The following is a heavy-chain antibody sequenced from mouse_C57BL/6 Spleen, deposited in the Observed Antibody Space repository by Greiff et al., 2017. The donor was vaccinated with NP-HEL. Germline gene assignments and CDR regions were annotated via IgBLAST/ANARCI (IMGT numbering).Heavy chain of an antibody. Sequence: VQRVESGAELVRPGASVTLSCKASGYTFTDYEMHWVKQTPVHGLEWIGAIDPETGGTAYNQKFKGKAILTADKSSSTAYMELRSLTSEDSAVYYCTRGVRGDYWGQGTTLTVSS. CDR3: TRGVRGDY. J-gene: IGHJ2*01. D-gene: IGHD2-1*01. CDR1: GYTFTDYE. V-gene: IGHV1-15*01. CDR2: IDPETGGT.